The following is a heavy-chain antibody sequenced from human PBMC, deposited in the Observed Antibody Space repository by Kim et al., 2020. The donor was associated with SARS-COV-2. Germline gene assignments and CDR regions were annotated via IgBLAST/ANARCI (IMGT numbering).Heavy chain of an antibody. D-gene: IGHD2-21*02. CDR1: GFTFSSYA. CDR3: AKNCGGDCYSYPGRALDY. J-gene: IGHJ4*02. Sequence: GGSLRLSCAASGFTFSSYAMSWVRQAPGKGLEWVSVIYSGGSSTYYADSVKGRFTISRDNSKNTLYLQMNSLRAEDTAVYYCAKNCGGDCYSYPGRALDYWGQGTLVTVSS. CDR2: IYSGGSST. V-gene: IGHV3-23*03.